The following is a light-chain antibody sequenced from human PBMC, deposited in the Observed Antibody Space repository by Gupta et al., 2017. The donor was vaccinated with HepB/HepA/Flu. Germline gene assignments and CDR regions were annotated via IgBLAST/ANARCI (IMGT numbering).Light chain of an antibody. CDR2: DDN. CDR3: HVWDSSDVV. CDR1: TIGSKS. V-gene: IGLV3-21*03. J-gene: IGLJ2*01. Sequence: SYVLTQPPSVSVAPAKTARLTCGGNTIGSKSVHWYQQKSGQAPVLVVYDDNVRPSGIPERFSGSNSGNTATLTISRVEAGDEADYYCHVWDSSDVVFGGGTKLTVL.